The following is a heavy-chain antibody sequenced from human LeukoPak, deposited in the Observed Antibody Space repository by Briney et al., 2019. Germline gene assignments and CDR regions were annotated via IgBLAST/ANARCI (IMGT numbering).Heavy chain of an antibody. J-gene: IGHJ4*02. CDR3: ARRPRGYFDY. CDR1: GASISTSSYY. V-gene: IGHV4-39*01. Sequence: SETLSLTCSVSGASISTSSYYWAWIRQPPGKGLEWIGTIYYIGNTFYNPSLKSRVTISVDTSRNQFSLELNSVTAADTAVYYCARRPRGYFDYWGQGTLVTVSS. D-gene: IGHD1-26*01. CDR2: IYYIGNT.